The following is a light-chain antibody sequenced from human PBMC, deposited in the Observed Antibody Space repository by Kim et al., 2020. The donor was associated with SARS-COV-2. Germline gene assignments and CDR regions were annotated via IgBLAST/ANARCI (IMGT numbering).Light chain of an antibody. V-gene: IGKV3-11*01. CDR2: DAS. Sequence: PATLTLSPGERATLSSRASQSVSSYLAWYQQKPGQAPRLLIYDASNRASGIPARFSGSGSGTDFTLTISSLEPEDFAVYHCQRQAFGPGTKVDIK. CDR1: QSVSSY. J-gene: IGKJ3*01. CDR3: QRQA.